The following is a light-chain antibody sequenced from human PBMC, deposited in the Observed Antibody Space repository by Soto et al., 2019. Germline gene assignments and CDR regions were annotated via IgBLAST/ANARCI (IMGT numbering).Light chain of an antibody. Sequence: EIVLTQSPGTLSLSPGERATLSCRASQSVSSCYLAWYQQKPGQAPRLLIYGASGRATGIPDRFSGSGSGTDFTLTINRLEPEDFAVYSCQQYGSSPPVTFGQGTRLEIK. CDR2: GAS. CDR1: QSVSSCY. V-gene: IGKV3-20*01. J-gene: IGKJ5*01. CDR3: QQYGSSPPVT.